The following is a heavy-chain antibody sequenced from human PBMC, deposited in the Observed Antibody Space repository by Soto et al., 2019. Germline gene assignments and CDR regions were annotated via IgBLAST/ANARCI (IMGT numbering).Heavy chain of an antibody. CDR2: MNPNSGNT. J-gene: IGHJ4*02. Sequence: ASVKVSCKASGYTFTSYDINWVRQATGQGLEWMGWMNPNSGNTGYAQKFQGRVTMTRNTSISTAYMELSSLRSEDTAVYYCARDSSSSEEFDYWGQGTLVTVSS. D-gene: IGHD6-6*01. CDR1: GYTFTSYD. V-gene: IGHV1-8*01. CDR3: ARDSSSSEEFDY.